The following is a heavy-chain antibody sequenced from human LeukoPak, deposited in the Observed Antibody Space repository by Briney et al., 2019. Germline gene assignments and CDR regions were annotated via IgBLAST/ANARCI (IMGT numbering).Heavy chain of an antibody. D-gene: IGHD2-2*01. J-gene: IGHJ4*02. Sequence: PSQTLSLTCTVSGGSISSGSYYWSWIRQPAGKGLEWIGRIYTSGSTNYNPSLKSRVTISVDTSKNQFSLKLSSVTAADTAVYYCASSTSYQYYFDYWGQGTLVTVSS. V-gene: IGHV4-61*02. CDR2: IYTSGST. CDR1: GGSISSGSYY. CDR3: ASSTSYQYYFDY.